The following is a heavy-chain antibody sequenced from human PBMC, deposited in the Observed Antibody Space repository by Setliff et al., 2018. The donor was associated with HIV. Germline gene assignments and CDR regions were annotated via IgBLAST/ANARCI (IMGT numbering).Heavy chain of an antibody. CDR1: GYTFTGYY. CDR2: MNPNSGDT. Sequence: ASVKVSCKASGYTFTGYYMHWVRQAPGQGLEWMGWMNPNSGDTGYAQKFQGRVIMTRDTSISTAYMELSSLTSADTAVYYCASGKGVRGVIITGGLDVWGKGTTVTVS. D-gene: IGHD3-10*01. V-gene: IGHV1-8*02. J-gene: IGHJ6*03. CDR3: ASGKGVRGVIITGGLDV.